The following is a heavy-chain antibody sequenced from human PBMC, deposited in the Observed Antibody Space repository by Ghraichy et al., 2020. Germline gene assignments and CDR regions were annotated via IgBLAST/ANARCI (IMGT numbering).Heavy chain of an antibody. CDR1: GGSISSSNR. Sequence: SETLSLTCAVSGGSISSSNRWTWVRQPPGKGLEWIGEIYQNGITNYNPSLKSRLTVSLAKSKSQVSLRLTSVTAADTAVYYCARGDLTPFDYWGQGTLVTVSS. CDR3: ARGDLTPFDY. V-gene: IGHV4-4*02. J-gene: IGHJ4*02. CDR2: IYQNGIT.